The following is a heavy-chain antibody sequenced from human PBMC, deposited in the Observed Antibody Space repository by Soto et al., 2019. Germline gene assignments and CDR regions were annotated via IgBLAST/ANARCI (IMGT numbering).Heavy chain of an antibody. CDR2: INPHGGST. Sequence: QVQLVQSGAEVKKPGASVKVSCKASGYTFSSYDIHWVRQAPGQGLEWIVIINPHGGSTNYPQNVKGRLTVTRDTTTATVYMVLSALTSDDTAMYYCALGLVLGECWGQGTPV. CDR3: ALGLVLGEC. D-gene: IGHD2-8*02. V-gene: IGHV1-46*01. J-gene: IGHJ1*01. CDR1: GYTFSSYD.